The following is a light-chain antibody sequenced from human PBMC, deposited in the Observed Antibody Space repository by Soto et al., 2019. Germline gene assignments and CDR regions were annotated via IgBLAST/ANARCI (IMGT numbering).Light chain of an antibody. J-gene: IGKJ1*01. Sequence: EIGMTQSPATLSLSTGERATLSCRASQTITRNLAWYQQKPGQAPRLLIYGASTRATGIPARFSGSGSGTEFTLTISSPQSEDFAVYYCQQYNNWTMWTFGQGTKVDIK. CDR2: GAS. V-gene: IGKV3-15*01. CDR3: QQYNNWTMWT. CDR1: QTITRN.